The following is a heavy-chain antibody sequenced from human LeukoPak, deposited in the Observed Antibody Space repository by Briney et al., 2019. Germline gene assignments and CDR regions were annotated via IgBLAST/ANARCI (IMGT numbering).Heavy chain of an antibody. D-gene: IGHD4-23*01. V-gene: IGHV3-23*01. CDR3: AKALPDGGSLDY. CDR1: GFTFSNYA. J-gene: IGHJ4*02. CDR2: ISGSGDRT. Sequence: GGSLRLSCAASGFTFSNYAMSWVRQAPGKGLEWVSAISGSGDRTYYAESVNGRLTISRDNYKNTPYVQMNSLREEDTAIYYCAKALPDGGSLDYWGQGTLVTVSS.